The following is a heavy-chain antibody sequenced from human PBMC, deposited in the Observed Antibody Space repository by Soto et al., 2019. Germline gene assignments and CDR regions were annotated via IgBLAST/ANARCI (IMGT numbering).Heavy chain of an antibody. CDR1: GGTFSNYA. Sequence: QVQLVQSGAEVKKPGSSVKVSCKASGGTFSNYAISWVRQAPGQGLEWMGGIIPIFGTAHYAQKFQGRVTISAGESTSKVYMELSSLRSEDTAIYYCARDPEIIWFGDFLSGYDYYDMDVWGQGTTVTVSS. J-gene: IGHJ6*02. V-gene: IGHV1-69*12. CDR2: IIPIFGTA. D-gene: IGHD3-10*01. CDR3: ARDPEIIWFGDFLSGYDYYDMDV.